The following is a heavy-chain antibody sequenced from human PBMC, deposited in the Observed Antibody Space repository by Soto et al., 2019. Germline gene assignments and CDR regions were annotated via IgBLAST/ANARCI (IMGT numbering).Heavy chain of an antibody. V-gene: IGHV1-46*01. CDR3: ARNLYYYYFYYMDV. CDR2: INPSGGST. Sequence: GASVKVSCKASGYTFTSYYMHWVRQAPGQGLEWMGIINPSGGSTSYAQKFQGRVTMTRDTSTSTVYTKLSSVTAADTAVYYCARNLYYYYFYYMDVWGKGTTVTVSS. CDR1: GYTFTSYY. J-gene: IGHJ6*03.